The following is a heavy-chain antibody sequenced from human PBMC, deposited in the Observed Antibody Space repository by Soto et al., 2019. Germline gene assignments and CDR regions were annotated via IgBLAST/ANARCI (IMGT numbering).Heavy chain of an antibody. V-gene: IGHV4-31*03. CDR1: GGSISSGGYY. J-gene: IGHJ5*02. D-gene: IGHD6-6*01. CDR3: ARATYPSSSAWFDP. Sequence: SETLSLTCTVSGGSISSGGYYWSWIRQHPGKGLEWIGYIYYSGSTYYNPSLKSRVTISVDTSKNQFSLKLSSVTAADTAVYYCARATYPSSSAWFDPWGQGTLVTVSS. CDR2: IYYSGST.